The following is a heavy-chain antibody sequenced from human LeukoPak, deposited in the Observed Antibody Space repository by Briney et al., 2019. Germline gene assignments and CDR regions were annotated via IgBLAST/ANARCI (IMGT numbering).Heavy chain of an antibody. CDR3: ARVWEGIGGYCSGGSCYSIDY. CDR2: ISSSSSYI. CDR1: GLTFSSYS. D-gene: IGHD2-15*01. Sequence: GGSLTLSCAASGLTFSSYSMNWVRQAPGKGLEWVSSISSSSSYIYYADSVNGQFTISRDNAKSSLYLQMNSLRAEDTAVYYCARVWEGIGGYCSGGSCYSIDYWGQGTLVTVSS. V-gene: IGHV3-21*01. J-gene: IGHJ4*02.